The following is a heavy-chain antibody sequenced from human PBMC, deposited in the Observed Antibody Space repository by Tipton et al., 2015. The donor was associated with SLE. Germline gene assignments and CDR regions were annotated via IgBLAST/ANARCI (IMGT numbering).Heavy chain of an antibody. Sequence: TLSLTCTVSGDSITSSSYYWGWNRQPPGKGLEWIGNIYYSGTTYYSPSLKSRVTISVDTSKNQFSLKLSSVTAADTAVYYCARDAVWGQGTLVTVSS. CDR1: GDSITSSSYY. CDR3: ARDAV. CDR2: IYYSGTT. V-gene: IGHV4-39*07. J-gene: IGHJ4*02.